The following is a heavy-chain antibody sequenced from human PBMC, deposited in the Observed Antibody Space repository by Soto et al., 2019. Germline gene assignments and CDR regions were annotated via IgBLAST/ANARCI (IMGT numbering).Heavy chain of an antibody. J-gene: IGHJ4*02. Sequence: QVQLVQSGAEVKKPGSSVKVSCKASGVTFSSNAISWVLQAPGQGLEWMGGISPISGTAYYAQKFQGRLTITADESTNTAYMELSSLRSDDTAVYFCAREGGHHCDTSGSYPLDSWGQGTLVSVSS. V-gene: IGHV1-69*01. CDR3: AREGGHHCDTSGSYPLDS. CDR1: GVTFSSNA. CDR2: ISPISGTA. D-gene: IGHD3-22*01.